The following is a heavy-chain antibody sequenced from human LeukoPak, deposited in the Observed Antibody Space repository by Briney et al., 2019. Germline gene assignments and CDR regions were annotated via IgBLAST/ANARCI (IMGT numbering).Heavy chain of an antibody. CDR3: ARGQNWNHDF. V-gene: IGHV3-7*01. Sequence: GGALRLSCAASGFRFRGLWISWVRQAPGEGLEWVANIKEDGKKIYQVDSLKGRFTISRDNAKNSLFLQMNSLRVEDTAIYYCARGQNWNHDFWGQGTLVTVSS. J-gene: IGHJ4*02. D-gene: IGHD1-14*01. CDR2: IKEDGKKI. CDR1: GFRFRGLW.